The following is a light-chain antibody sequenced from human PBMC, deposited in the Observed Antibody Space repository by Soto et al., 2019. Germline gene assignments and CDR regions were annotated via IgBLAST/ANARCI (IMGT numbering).Light chain of an antibody. CDR1: SSDVGGYNY. CDR3: CSYAGNSYVV. V-gene: IGLV2-11*01. Sequence: QSVLTQPRSVSGSPGQSVTISCTGTSSDVGGYNYVSWYQQNPGKAPKLMIYDVSKRPSGVPDRFSGSKSGNTASLTISGLQAEDEADYYCCSYAGNSYVVFGGGTKLTVL. J-gene: IGLJ2*01. CDR2: DVS.